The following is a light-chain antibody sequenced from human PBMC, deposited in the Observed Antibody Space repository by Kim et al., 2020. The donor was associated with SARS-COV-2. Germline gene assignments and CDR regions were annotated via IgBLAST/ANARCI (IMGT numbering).Light chain of an antibody. Sequence: SVKLTCTRSSGHSTYAVARRQQQPEKGPRFLMKLRSDGSHTKGDGIPDRFSGSSSGAERYLTISSRQSEDEADYYCQTWATGIEVFGGGTQLTVL. CDR1: SGHSTYA. J-gene: IGLJ3*02. CDR2: LRSDGSH. CDR3: QTWATGIEV. V-gene: IGLV4-69*01.